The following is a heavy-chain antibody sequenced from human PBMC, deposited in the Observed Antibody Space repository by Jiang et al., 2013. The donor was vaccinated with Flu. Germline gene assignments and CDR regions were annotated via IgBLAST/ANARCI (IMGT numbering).Heavy chain of an antibody. J-gene: IGHJ4*02. Sequence: LLKPSETLSLTCAVYGGSFSGYYWSWIRQPPGKGLEWIGEVNHSGSTNYNPSLKSRVTISVDTSKNQFSLKLSSVTAADTAVYYCARAPGDFWSGYSTHNFDYWGQGTLVTVSS. CDR2: VNHSGST. D-gene: IGHD3-3*01. CDR1: GGSFSGYY. CDR3: ARAPGDFWSGYSTHNFDY. V-gene: IGHV4-34*01.